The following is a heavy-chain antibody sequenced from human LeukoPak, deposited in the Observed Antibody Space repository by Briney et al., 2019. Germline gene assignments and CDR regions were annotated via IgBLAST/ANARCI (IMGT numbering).Heavy chain of an antibody. CDR3: ARGGVGDYVWGSYRYRFDY. CDR2: IKQDGSEK. J-gene: IGHJ4*02. V-gene: IGHV3-7*01. CDR1: GFTFSSYW. Sequence: PGGSLRLSCAASGFTFSSYWMSWVRQAPGKGLEWVANIKQDGSEKYYVDSVKGRFTISRDNAKNSLYLQMNSLRAEDTAVYYCARGGVGDYVWGSYRYRFDYWGQGTLSPSPQ. D-gene: IGHD3-16*02.